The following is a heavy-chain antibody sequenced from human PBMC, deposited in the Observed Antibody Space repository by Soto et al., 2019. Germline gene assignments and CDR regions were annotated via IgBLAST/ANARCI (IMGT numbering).Heavy chain of an antibody. V-gene: IGHV3-23*01. CDR1: GFTFSSYA. CDR2: ISGSGGST. Sequence: GGSLRLSCAASGFTFSSYAMSWARQAPGKGLEWVSSISGSGGSTYYADSVKGRFTISRDNSKNTLYLQMNSLRAEETAVDYCAKEQIGLKPRGTFDYCRQGTLATSSS. D-gene: IGHD3-10*01. J-gene: IGHJ4*02. CDR3: AKEQIGLKPRGTFDY.